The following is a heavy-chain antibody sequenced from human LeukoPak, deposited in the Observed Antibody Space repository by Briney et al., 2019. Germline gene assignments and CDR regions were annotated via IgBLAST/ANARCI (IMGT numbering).Heavy chain of an antibody. CDR2: ISYDGSNK. CDR3: ARDPTSYSSGWYMDWIDP. J-gene: IGHJ5*02. V-gene: IGHV3-30-3*01. Sequence: PGGSLRLSCAASGFTFSSYAMHWVRQAPGKGLEWVAVISYDGSNKYYADSVKGRFTISRDNAKNSLYLQMNSLRAEDTAVYYCARDPTSYSSGWYMDWIDPWGQGTLVTVSS. D-gene: IGHD6-19*01. CDR1: GFTFSSYA.